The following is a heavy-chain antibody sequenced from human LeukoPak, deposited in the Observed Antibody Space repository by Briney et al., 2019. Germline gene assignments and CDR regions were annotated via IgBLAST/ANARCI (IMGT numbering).Heavy chain of an antibody. J-gene: IGHJ3*02. CDR3: TRHHSGSYHDAFDI. CDR2: IRSKANSYAT. D-gene: IGHD1-26*01. V-gene: IGHV3-73*01. CDR1: GFTFSGSA. Sequence: GGSLRLSCAVSGFTFSGSAIHWVRQASGKGLEWVGRIRSKANSYATAYTASVKGRFTISRDDSKNTAYLQMNSLKTEDTAVYYCTRHHSGSYHDAFDIWGQGTMVTVSS.